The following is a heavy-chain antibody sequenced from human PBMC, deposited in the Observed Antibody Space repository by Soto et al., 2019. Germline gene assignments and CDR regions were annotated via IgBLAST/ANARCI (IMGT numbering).Heavy chain of an antibody. CDR2: ISISTSHT. CDR3: AIGRGAAAVYFDF. D-gene: IGHD6-13*01. J-gene: IGHJ4*02. V-gene: IGHV3-11*05. Sequence: QVQLVESGGGLVKPGGSLRLSCAVSGFTFSDYYMTWIRQAPGKGLEWVSYISISTSHTNYASSVKGRFTISRDNAKNSLFLQRNSLRAEDTAVYYCAIGRGAAAVYFDFWGKGTLVTVSS. CDR1: GFTFSDYY.